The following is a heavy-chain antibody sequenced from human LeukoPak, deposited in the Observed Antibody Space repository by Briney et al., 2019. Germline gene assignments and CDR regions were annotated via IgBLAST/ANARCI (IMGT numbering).Heavy chain of an antibody. D-gene: IGHD1/OR15-1a*01. Sequence: GGSLRLSCAASGFTFSGYTMNWVRQAPGKGLEWVSGILANGDKTYYADSVKGRFTISRDNSKNTLWLQMVSLRAEDMAVYYCAKDEKPDGRWNIDHWGQGTLVTVSS. V-gene: IGHV3-23*01. CDR1: GFTFSGYT. CDR2: ILANGDKT. CDR3: AKDEKPDGRWNIDH. J-gene: IGHJ4*02.